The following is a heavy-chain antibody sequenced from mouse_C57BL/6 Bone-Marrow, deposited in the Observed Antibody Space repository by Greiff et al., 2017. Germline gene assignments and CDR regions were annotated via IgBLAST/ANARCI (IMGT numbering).Heavy chain of an antibody. CDR3: AGPNWAFAY. D-gene: IGHD4-1*01. Sequence: EMKLQESGGDLVKPGGSLKLSCAASGFTFSSYGMSWVRQTPDKRLEWVATISSGGSYTYYPDSVKGRFTISRDNAKNTLYLQMSSLKSEDTAMYYCAGPNWAFAYWGQGTLVTVSA. V-gene: IGHV5-6*01. J-gene: IGHJ3*01. CDR1: GFTFSSYG. CDR2: ISSGGSYT.